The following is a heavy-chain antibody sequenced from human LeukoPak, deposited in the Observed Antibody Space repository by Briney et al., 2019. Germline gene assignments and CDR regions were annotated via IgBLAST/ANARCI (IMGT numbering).Heavy chain of an antibody. V-gene: IGHV4-34*01. Sequence: SETLSLTCAVYGGSFSGYYWSWIRQPPGKGLEWIASIYHSGTTFYNPSLKSRVTILVDTSKNQFSLKLSSVTAADTALFYCARGGSYSTDGFDIWGQGTVVTVSS. D-gene: IGHD2-21*01. J-gene: IGHJ3*02. CDR2: IYHSGTT. CDR3: ARGGSYSTDGFDI. CDR1: GGSFSGYY.